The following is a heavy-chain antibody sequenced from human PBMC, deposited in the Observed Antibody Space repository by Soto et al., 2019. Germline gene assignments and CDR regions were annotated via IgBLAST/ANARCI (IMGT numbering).Heavy chain of an antibody. D-gene: IGHD3-10*01. J-gene: IGHJ4*02. Sequence: SVKVSCKASGGTFSSYTISWVRQAPGQGPEWMGRIIPILGIANYAQKFQGRVTITADKSTSTAYMELSSLRSEDTAVYYCATDPWFGELEDNEFDYWGQGTLVTVSS. CDR1: GGTFSSYT. V-gene: IGHV1-69*04. CDR3: ATDPWFGELEDNEFDY. CDR2: IIPILGIA.